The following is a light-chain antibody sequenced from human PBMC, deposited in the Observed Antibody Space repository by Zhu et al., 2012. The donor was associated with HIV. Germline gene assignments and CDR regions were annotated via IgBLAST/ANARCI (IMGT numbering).Light chain of an antibody. CDR1: QNVGSNY. CDR2: GAS. CDR3: QQYGSSPHT. V-gene: IGKV3-20*01. J-gene: IGKJ2*01. Sequence: PGERATLSYRASQNVGSNYLAWYQQKPGQAPRLLIYGASSRATGIPDRFSGSGSGTDFTLTISRLEPEDFAVYHCQQYGSSPHTFGQGTKLEIK.